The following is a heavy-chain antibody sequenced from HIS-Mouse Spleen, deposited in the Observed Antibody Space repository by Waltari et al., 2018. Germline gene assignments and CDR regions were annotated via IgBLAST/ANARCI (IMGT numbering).Heavy chain of an antibody. Sequence: QLQLQESGPGLVKPSETLSLTCTVSGGSISSSRYYWGWIRQPPGKGLEWIGSSYYSGGTDDNPSLKSRVTISVDTSKNQFSLKLSSVTAADTAVYYCAREIPYSSSWYDWYFDLWGRGTLVTVSS. CDR3: AREIPYSSSWYDWYFDL. J-gene: IGHJ2*01. D-gene: IGHD6-13*01. CDR1: GGSISSSRYY. V-gene: IGHV4-39*07. CDR2: SYYSGGT.